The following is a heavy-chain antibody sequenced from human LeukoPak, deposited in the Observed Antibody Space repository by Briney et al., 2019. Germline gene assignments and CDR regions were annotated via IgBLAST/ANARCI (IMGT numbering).Heavy chain of an antibody. Sequence: PGGSLRLSCAASGFTFSSYWMHWVRQAPGQGLVWVSRINSDGRSTSYADSVKGRFTISRDNAKNTLYLQMSSLRAEDTAVYYCARPRNDILSGFHYYYGLDVWGQGTTVTVSS. CDR2: INSDGRST. J-gene: IGHJ6*02. D-gene: IGHD3-9*01. V-gene: IGHV3-74*01. CDR1: GFTFSSYW. CDR3: ARPRNDILSGFHYYYGLDV.